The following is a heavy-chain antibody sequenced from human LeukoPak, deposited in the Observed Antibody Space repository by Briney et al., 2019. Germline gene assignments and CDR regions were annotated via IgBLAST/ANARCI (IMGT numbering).Heavy chain of an antibody. Sequence: SETLSLTCAVYGGSFSGYYWSWIRQPPGKGLEWIGYINYRGSAYYSPSLKSRLIISINTSDNQFSLKLTSVTAADTAVYYCARDTVPGDSFDIWGPGTMVTVSS. CDR3: ARDTVPGDSFDI. CDR1: GGSFSGYY. CDR2: INYRGSA. J-gene: IGHJ3*02. V-gene: IGHV4-34*09.